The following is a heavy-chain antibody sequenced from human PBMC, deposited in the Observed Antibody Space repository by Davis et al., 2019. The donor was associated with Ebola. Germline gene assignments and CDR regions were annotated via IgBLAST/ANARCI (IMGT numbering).Heavy chain of an antibody. J-gene: IGHJ4*02. CDR1: GGSISSYY. V-gene: IGHV4-59*01. CDR3: ARRLELLAY. D-gene: IGHD1-7*01. Sequence: MPSETLSLTCTVSGGSISSYYWSWIRQSPGKGLEWIGCIYYSGFTNYNPSLKSRVTMSLDTSKNQFSLKVSSVTAADTAVYYCARRLELLAYWGQGTLVTVSS. CDR2: IYYSGFT.